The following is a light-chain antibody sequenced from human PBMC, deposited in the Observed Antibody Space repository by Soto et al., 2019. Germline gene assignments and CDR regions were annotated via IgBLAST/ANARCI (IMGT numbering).Light chain of an antibody. J-gene: IGLJ2*01. CDR1: GSSIGTNT. CDR3: AAWDGSLNNVL. CDR2: ANN. V-gene: IGLV1-44*01. Sequence: QSVLTQPPSASGTPGQRVSISGSGSGSSIGTNTVNWYRQLPGTAPKLLIYANNQRPSGVPDRFSGTKSGTSASLAISGLQSEDEAEYYCAAWDGSLNNVLFGGGTQLTVL.